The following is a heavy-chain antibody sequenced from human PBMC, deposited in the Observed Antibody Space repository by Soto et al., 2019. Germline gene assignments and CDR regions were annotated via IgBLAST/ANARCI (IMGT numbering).Heavy chain of an antibody. CDR3: ARGYYYGSGSYFISSLDSFDY. V-gene: IGHV3-30-3*01. J-gene: IGHJ4*02. Sequence: VGSLRLSGAASGFTFSSYAMHWVRQAPGKGLEWVTVISYDGSNKYYADSVKGRFTISRDNSKNTLYLQMNSLRAEDTAVYSCARGYYYGSGSYFISSLDSFDYWGQGTVVTVSS. CDR1: GFTFSSYA. CDR2: ISYDGSNK. D-gene: IGHD3-10*01.